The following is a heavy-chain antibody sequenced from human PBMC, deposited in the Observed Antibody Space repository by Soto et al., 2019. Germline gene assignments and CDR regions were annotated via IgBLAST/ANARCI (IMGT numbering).Heavy chain of an antibody. CDR1: GYTFTGYY. D-gene: IGHD6-13*01. J-gene: IGHJ6*02. Sequence: ASVKVSCKASGYTFTGYYMHWVRQAPGQGLEWMGWINPNSGGTNYAQKFQGWVTMTRDTSISTAYMELSRLRSDDTAVYYCARAIPPEGYSRDYYYYGMDVWGQGTTVTVSS. CDR3: ARAIPPEGYSRDYYYYGMDV. V-gene: IGHV1-2*04. CDR2: INPNSGGT.